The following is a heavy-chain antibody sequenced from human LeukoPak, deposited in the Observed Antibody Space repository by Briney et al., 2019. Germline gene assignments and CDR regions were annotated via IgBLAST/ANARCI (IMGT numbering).Heavy chain of an antibody. CDR2: IYYSGST. CDR1: GGSISSYY. CDR3: ARDLGLYYFDY. J-gene: IGHJ4*02. Sequence: PSETLSLTCTVSGGSISSYYWSWIRQPPGKGLEWIGYIYYSGSTNYNPSLKSRVTISVDMSKNQFSLKLSSVTAADTAVYYCARDLGLYYFDYWGQGTLVTVSS. V-gene: IGHV4-59*01.